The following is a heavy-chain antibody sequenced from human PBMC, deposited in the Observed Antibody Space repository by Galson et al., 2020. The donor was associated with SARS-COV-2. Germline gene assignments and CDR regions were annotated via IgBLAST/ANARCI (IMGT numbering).Heavy chain of an antibody. CDR2: IYSGGRT. D-gene: IGHD3-16*01. V-gene: IGHV3-53*01. Sequence: GESLKISCAASGFTVSSNYMSWVRQAPGKGLEWVSVIYSGGRTYYADSVKGRFTISRDNSKNTLYLQMNSLRAEDTAVYYCARVKGGIDPWGQGTLVTVSS. CDR1: GFTVSSNY. J-gene: IGHJ5*02. CDR3: ARVKGGIDP.